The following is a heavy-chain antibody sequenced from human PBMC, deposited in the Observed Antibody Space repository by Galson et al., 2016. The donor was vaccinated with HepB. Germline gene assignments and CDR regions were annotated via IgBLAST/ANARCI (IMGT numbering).Heavy chain of an antibody. Sequence: TLSLTCTVSGGAISNVNYFWSWIRQPPGEALKWIGYIYHTGSTYYSPSLKSRVTISVDTSKNQFSLNLSSVTAADTAMYYCARVAFLAARRDFDYWGQGTLVTVSS. J-gene: IGHJ4*02. CDR2: IYHTGST. CDR3: ARVAFLAARRDFDY. CDR1: GGAISNVNYF. D-gene: IGHD6-6*01. V-gene: IGHV4-31*03.